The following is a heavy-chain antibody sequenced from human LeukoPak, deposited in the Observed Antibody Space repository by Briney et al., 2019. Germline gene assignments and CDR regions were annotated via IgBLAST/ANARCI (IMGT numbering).Heavy chain of an antibody. D-gene: IGHD2/OR15-2a*01. CDR3: ARTRILSPYDAFDI. CDR1: GGSISSSTYY. Sequence: SETLSLTCTVSGGSISSSTYYWGWIRQPPGKGLEWIGSMYYSVSTYYNPSLKSRVTISVDTSKNQFSLKLSSVTAADTAVYYCARTRILSPYDAFDIWGQGTMVTVSS. V-gene: IGHV4-39*07. J-gene: IGHJ3*02. CDR2: MYYSVST.